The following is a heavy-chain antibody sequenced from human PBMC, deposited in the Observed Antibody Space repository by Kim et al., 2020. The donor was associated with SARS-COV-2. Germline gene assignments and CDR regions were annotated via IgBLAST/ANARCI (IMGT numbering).Heavy chain of an antibody. V-gene: IGHV3-7*03. CDR3: ARWNWDGSGWGLDY. CDR1: GFTFSNFY. D-gene: IGHD6-19*01. Sequence: GSLRLSCAASGFTFSNFYMSWVRQTPGQGLEWVANIRQDGSDIFYVDSVKGRFTMSRDNAKNSLFLQMNSLRAEDTAVYYCARWNWDGSGWGLDYWGQGTLVTVSS. CDR2: IRQDGSDI. J-gene: IGHJ4*02.